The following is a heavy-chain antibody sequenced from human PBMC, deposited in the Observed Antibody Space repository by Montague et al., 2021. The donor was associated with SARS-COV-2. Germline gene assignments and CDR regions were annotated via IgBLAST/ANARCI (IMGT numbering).Heavy chain of an antibody. CDR3: EHKKSGWPIEFGY. J-gene: IGHJ4*02. CDR1: GFSLTTSGVG. CDR2: IYWNDDK. V-gene: IGHV2-5*01. D-gene: IGHD6-19*01. Sequence: PALVKPTQTLTLTCAFSGFSLTTSGVGVGWIRQPPGKALECLTLIYWNDDKRYTPSLKNRLTVTKDISKNQVVPTMTNMEPVDTGTYYCEHKKSGWPIEFGYWGQGILVTVSS.